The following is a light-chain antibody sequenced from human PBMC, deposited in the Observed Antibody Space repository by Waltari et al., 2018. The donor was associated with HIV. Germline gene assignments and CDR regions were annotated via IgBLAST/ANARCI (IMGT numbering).Light chain of an antibody. CDR3: QQYHSYPVT. CDR1: QSILSTAGNRHY. CDR2: WAT. J-gene: IGKJ4*01. Sequence: IVMTQSPDSLGVSLGERATINCKSSQSILSTAGNRHYLAWYQQRPGQAPNLLIYWATTRESGVPDRISGSGSGTDFTLTINSLQAEDVAVYYCQQYHSYPVTFGGGTKVEIK. V-gene: IGKV4-1*01.